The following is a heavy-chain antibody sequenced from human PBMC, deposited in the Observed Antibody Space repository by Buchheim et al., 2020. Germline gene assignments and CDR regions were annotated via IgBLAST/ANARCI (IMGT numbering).Heavy chain of an antibody. J-gene: IGHJ4*02. CDR1: GGSFSGYY. D-gene: IGHD3-3*01. V-gene: IGHV4-34*01. CDR3: ARVKTIFGVVIVFDY. CDR2: INHSGST. Sequence: QVQLQQWGAGLLKPSETLSLTCAVYGGSFSGYYWSWIRQPPGKGLEWIGEINHSGSTNYNTSLKSRVTISVDTSKNQFSLKLSSVTAADTAVYYCARVKTIFGVVIVFDYWGQGTL.